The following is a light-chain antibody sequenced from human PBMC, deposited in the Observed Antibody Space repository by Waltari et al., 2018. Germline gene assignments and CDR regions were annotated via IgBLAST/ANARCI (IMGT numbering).Light chain of an antibody. CDR3: QSSDSSLVV. CDR1: RGSIASNY. Sequence: NFMLTQPHSVSESPGKTITISCTRSRGSIASNYVQGYQQRPGSAPTTVIYEDNQRPLGVPDRFSGSIYSSSNSASLTISGLKTEDEADYYCQSSDSSLVVFGGGTKLTVL. CDR2: EDN. V-gene: IGLV6-57*04. J-gene: IGLJ2*01.